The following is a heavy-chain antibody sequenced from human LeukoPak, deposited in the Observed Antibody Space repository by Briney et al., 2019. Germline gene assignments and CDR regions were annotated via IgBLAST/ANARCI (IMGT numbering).Heavy chain of an antibody. Sequence: GGSLGLSCAASGFTFSSYAMHWVRQAPGKGLEWVAVISYDGSNKYYADSVKGRFTISRDNSKNTLYLQMNSLRAEDTAVYYCARSYGDYVGGPYYYGMDVWGQGATVTVSS. J-gene: IGHJ6*02. D-gene: IGHD4-17*01. CDR3: ARSYGDYVGGPYYYGMDV. CDR1: GFTFSSYA. CDR2: ISYDGSNK. V-gene: IGHV3-30-3*01.